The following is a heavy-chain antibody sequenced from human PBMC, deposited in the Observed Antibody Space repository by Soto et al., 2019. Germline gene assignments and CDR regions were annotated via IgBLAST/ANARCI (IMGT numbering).Heavy chain of an antibody. CDR2: ISAYNGNT. J-gene: IGHJ4*02. Sequence: QVQLVQSGAEVKKPGASVKVSCKASGYTFTSYGIIWVRQAPGQGLEWMGWISAYNGNTNYAQKLQGRVTMTTDTAASTGYIELRRLRSDDTAVYCCARVGYSSGWWLVDYWCQGTLVTVSS. V-gene: IGHV1-18*01. D-gene: IGHD6-19*01. CDR3: ARVGYSSGWWLVDY. CDR1: GYTFTSYG.